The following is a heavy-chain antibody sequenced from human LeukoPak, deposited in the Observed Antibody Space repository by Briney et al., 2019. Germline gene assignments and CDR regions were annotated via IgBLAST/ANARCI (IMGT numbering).Heavy chain of an antibody. Sequence: ASVKVSCKASGYTFTSYGISWVRQAPGQGLEWMGWISVYNGNTNYAQKLQGRVTMTTDTSTSTAHMELRSLRSDDTAVYYCARRSYGSGSYYVDYWGQGTLVTVSS. J-gene: IGHJ4*02. D-gene: IGHD3-10*01. V-gene: IGHV1-18*01. CDR2: ISVYNGNT. CDR1: GYTFTSYG. CDR3: ARRSYGSGSYYVDY.